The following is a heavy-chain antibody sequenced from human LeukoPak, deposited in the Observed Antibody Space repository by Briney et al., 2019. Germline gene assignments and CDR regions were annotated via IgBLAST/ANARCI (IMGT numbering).Heavy chain of an antibody. D-gene: IGHD1-26*01. CDR1: GGSISSNKYY. V-gene: IGHV4-39*01. Sequence: NPSETLSLTCTVSGGSISSNKYYWGWIRQPPGKGLEWIGSIYYSGSTYYNPTLKSRVTIFVDTSKNQFSLKLSSVTAADTAVYYCATPYSGGYQGLDIWGQGTMVTV. J-gene: IGHJ3*02. CDR2: IYYSGST. CDR3: ATPYSGGYQGLDI.